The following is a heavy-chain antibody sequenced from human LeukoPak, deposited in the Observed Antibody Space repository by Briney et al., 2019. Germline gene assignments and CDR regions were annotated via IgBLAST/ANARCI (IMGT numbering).Heavy chain of an antibody. CDR3: ASYIMLATMYYFDY. Sequence: GGSLRLSCAASGFTFTPPWMAWVRQAPGKGLEWVANIKQDASQTSYVDSVKGRFTVSRDNAKNSMYLQMNSLRAEDTAVYYCASYIMLATMYYFDYWGQGTLVTVSS. J-gene: IGHJ4*02. CDR1: GFTFTPPW. CDR2: IKQDASQT. D-gene: IGHD5-12*01. V-gene: IGHV3-7*03.